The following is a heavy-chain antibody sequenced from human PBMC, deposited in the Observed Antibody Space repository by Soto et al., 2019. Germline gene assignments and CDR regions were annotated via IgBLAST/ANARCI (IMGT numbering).Heavy chain of an antibody. D-gene: IGHD2-15*01. CDR3: ARCYCSVGSCFTCWHFDL. V-gene: IGHV1-18*01. J-gene: IGHJ2*01. Sequence: QVQVVQSGAEVKKPGASVKVACKASGYTFSTFGMSWVRQAPGQGLEWMGWISAGNGDRNSAQKFQDRVTMTTDTSTGTAYMELRSLTSEDTAVYYCARCYCSVGSCFTCWHFDLWGRGTLVTVSS. CDR2: ISAGNGDR. CDR1: GYTFSTFG.